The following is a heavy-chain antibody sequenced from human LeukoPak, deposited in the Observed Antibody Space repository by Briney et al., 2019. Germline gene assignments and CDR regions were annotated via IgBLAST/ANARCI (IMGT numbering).Heavy chain of an antibody. V-gene: IGHV1-18*01. CDR1: GYTFTSYG. Sequence: ASVKVSCKASGYTFTSYGISWVRQAPGQGREWMGWISAYNGNTNYAQKLQGRVTMTTDTSTSTAYMELRSLRSDDTAVYYCARGIAAAAHDAFDIWGQGTMVTVSS. CDR2: ISAYNGNT. J-gene: IGHJ3*02. D-gene: IGHD6-13*01. CDR3: ARGIAAAAHDAFDI.